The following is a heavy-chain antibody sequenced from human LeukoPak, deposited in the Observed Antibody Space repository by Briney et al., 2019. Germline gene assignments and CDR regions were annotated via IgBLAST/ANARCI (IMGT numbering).Heavy chain of an antibody. Sequence: PGGSLRLSCAASGFIFSTYNMNWVRQAPGKGLEWVSYISSGSGTICYADSVKGRFTISRDNAKNSLSLQMNSLRAEDAAVYYCARDVAYNTFDYWGQGTLVTVSS. CDR3: ARDVAYNTFDY. J-gene: IGHJ4*02. D-gene: IGHD1-14*01. V-gene: IGHV3-48*04. CDR1: GFIFSTYN. CDR2: ISSGSGTI.